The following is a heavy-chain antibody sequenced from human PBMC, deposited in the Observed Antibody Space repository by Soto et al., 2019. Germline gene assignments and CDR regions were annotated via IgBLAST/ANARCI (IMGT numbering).Heavy chain of an antibody. D-gene: IGHD3-3*01. J-gene: IGHJ5*02. CDR2: IKSKTDGGTT. CDR1: GSTFSNAW. Sequence: GGSLRLSCAASGSTFSNAWMSWVRQAPGKGLEWVGRIKSKTDGGTTDYAAPVKGRFTISRDDSKNTLYLQMNSLKTEDTAVYYCTTRLEWPTNNWFDPWGQGTLVTVSS. V-gene: IGHV3-15*01. CDR3: TTRLEWPTNNWFDP.